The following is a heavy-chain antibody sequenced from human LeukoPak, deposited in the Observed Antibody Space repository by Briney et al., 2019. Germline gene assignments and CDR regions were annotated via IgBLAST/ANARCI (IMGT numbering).Heavy chain of an antibody. Sequence: PSETLSLTCAVYGGSFSGYYWSWIRQPPGKGLEWIGEINHSGSTNYNPSLKSRVTISVDTSKNQFSLKLSSVTAADTAVYYCARGAYYGSGSYTPDFDYWGQGTLVTVSS. D-gene: IGHD3-10*01. CDR1: GGSFSGYY. CDR2: INHSGST. V-gene: IGHV4-34*01. J-gene: IGHJ4*02. CDR3: ARGAYYGSGSYTPDFDY.